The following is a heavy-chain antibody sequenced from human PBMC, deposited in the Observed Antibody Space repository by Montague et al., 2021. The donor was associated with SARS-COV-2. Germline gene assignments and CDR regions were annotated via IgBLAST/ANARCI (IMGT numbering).Heavy chain of an antibody. Sequence: SETLSLTCTVSGGSISSSSYYLGWIRQPPGKGLEWIGSIYYSGSTYYNPSLKSRVTISVDTSKNQFSLKLSSVTAADTAVYYCARLHCSSTSCYYLFFAETSNFDNWGQGTLITVSS. D-gene: IGHD2-2*01. CDR3: ARLHCSSTSCYYLFFAETSNFDN. J-gene: IGHJ4*02. CDR2: IYYSGST. V-gene: IGHV4-39*01. CDR1: GGSISSSSYY.